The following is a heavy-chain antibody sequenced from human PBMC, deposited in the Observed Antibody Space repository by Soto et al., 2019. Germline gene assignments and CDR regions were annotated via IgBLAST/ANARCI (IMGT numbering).Heavy chain of an antibody. CDR2: IIPIFGTA. CDR1: GGTFSSYA. CDR3: ARAITMVRGVPRFLDY. J-gene: IGHJ4*02. Sequence: ASVEVSCKASGGTFSSYAISWVRQAPGQGLEWMGGIIPIFGTANYAQKLQGRVTMTTDTSTSTAYMELRSLRSDDTAVYYCARAITMVRGVPRFLDYWGQGTLVTVSS. V-gene: IGHV1-69*05. D-gene: IGHD3-10*01.